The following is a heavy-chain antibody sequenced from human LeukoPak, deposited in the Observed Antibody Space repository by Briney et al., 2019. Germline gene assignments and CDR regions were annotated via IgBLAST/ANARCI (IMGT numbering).Heavy chain of an antibody. D-gene: IGHD2-2*01. J-gene: IGHJ4*02. V-gene: IGHV3-30*18. CDR1: GFTFSNYG. CDR3: AKPPDWYCSSPSCHFAAPFDY. CDR2: ISYDGNKK. Sequence: PGMSLRLSCAASGFTFSNYGIHWVRQAPGRGLEWVAVISYDGNKKYYADFVKGRFTISRDNSKNTLYLQMNTLRAEDTAVYYCAKPPDWYCSSPSCHFAAPFDYWGQGTLVTISS.